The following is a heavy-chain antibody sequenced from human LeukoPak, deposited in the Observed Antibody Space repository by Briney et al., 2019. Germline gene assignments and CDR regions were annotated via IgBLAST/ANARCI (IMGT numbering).Heavy chain of an antibody. Sequence: SETLSLTCTVSGCSISSTSYYWGWIRQPPGKGLEWIGSIYYSGSTYYNPSLKSRLTISVDTSKNHFSLNLSSVTAADTAVYYCARHVADSYFPMDVWGQGTTVTVSS. CDR1: GCSISSTSYY. V-gene: IGHV4-39*01. CDR3: ARHVADSYFPMDV. J-gene: IGHJ6*02. CDR2: IYYSGST.